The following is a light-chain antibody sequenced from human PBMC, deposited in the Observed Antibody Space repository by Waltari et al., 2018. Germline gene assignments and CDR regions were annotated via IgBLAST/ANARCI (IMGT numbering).Light chain of an antibody. J-gene: IGLJ2*01. CDR2: GKN. V-gene: IGLV3-19*01. Sequence: SSELTQDPAVSVALGQTVRITFQGDRLRTYSVSWFHQKPGQAPALVIYGKNNRPSGIPDRFSASSSGSTASLTIIGAQAEDEADYYCHTRDSSGDVVIGGGTKLTVV. CDR1: RLRTYS. CDR3: HTRDSSGDVV.